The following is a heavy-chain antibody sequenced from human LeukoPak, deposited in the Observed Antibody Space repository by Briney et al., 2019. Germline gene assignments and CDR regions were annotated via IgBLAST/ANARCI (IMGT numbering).Heavy chain of an antibody. J-gene: IGHJ3*02. CDR1: GGSVSSYY. D-gene: IGHD1-7*01. CDR2: IYISGST. V-gene: IGHV4-4*07. CDR3: ARGTSRARGAFDI. Sequence: SETLSLTCTVSGGSVSSYYWSWIRQPAGKGLEWIGLIYISGSTYYNPSLKSRVTISVDTSKNQFSLKLSSVTAADTAVYYCARGTSRARGAFDIWGQGTMVTVSS.